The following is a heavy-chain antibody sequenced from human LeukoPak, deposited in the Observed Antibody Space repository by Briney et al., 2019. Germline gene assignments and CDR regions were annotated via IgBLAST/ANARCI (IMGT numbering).Heavy chain of an antibody. J-gene: IGHJ5*02. V-gene: IGHV4-39*01. CDR3: ATPIGATDWFDP. CDR2: VFYSGST. CDR1: SGSISSYNYY. D-gene: IGHD5-12*01. Sequence: SETLSLTCTLSSGSISSYNYYCAWIRQPPGKGREWIGSVFYSGSTYYNPSLKSRVTISVDTSNNQFSLRLTSVTAADTAVYYCATPIGATDWFDPWGQGTLVTVSS.